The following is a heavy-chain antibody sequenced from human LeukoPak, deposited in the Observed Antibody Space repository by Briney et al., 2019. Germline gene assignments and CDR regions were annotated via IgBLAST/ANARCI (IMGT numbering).Heavy chain of an antibody. Sequence: ASVKVSCKASGYTFTSYDISWVRQATGQGLEWMGWMNPNSGNTGYAQKFQGRVTMTRNTSISTAHMELSSLRSEDTAVYYCARGRWFGSTYYYYMDVWGKGTTVTISS. CDR2: MNPNSGNT. J-gene: IGHJ6*03. CDR3: ARGRWFGSTYYYYMDV. D-gene: IGHD3-10*01. V-gene: IGHV1-8*01. CDR1: GYTFTSYD.